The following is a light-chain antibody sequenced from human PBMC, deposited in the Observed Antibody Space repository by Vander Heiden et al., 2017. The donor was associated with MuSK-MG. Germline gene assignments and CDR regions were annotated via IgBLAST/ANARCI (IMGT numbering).Light chain of an antibody. V-gene: IGLV1-36*01. CDR1: RSNIGNNA. Sequence: QAVVKQPPSVSEAPRQRVTISCSGSRSNIGNNAVHWDQQTPGKAPKLLIYYDDRLPSGVSDRFSGSKSGTSASLAISGLQSEDEADYYCAAWDNSRNCVVFGGGTKLTVL. J-gene: IGLJ2*01. CDR3: AAWDNSRNCVV. CDR2: YDD.